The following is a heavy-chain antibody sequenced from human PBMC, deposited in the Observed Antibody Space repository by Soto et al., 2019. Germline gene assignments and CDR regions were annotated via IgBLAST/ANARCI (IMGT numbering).Heavy chain of an antibody. J-gene: IGHJ4*02. CDR2: IYSGGST. Sequence: EVQLVESGGGLVQPGGSLRLSCAASGFTVSSNYMSWARQAPGKGLEWVSVIYSGGSTYYADSVKGRFTISRHNSKNTLYLQMNSLRAEDTAVYYCARAVSSGYHHHQYFDYWGQGTLVTVSS. V-gene: IGHV3-53*04. CDR3: ARAVSSGYHHHQYFDY. D-gene: IGHD3-22*01. CDR1: GFTVSSNY.